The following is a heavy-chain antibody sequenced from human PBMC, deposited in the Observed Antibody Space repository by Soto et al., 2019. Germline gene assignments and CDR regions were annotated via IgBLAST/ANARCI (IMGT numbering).Heavy chain of an antibody. J-gene: IGHJ4*02. D-gene: IGHD3-3*01. CDR2: IKSKTDGGTT. V-gene: IGHV3-15*01. CDR3: TTVAIFGVDPSDY. Sequence: PGGSLRLSCAASGFTFSNAWMSWVRQAPGKGLEWVGRIKSKTDGGTTDYAAPVKGRFTISRDDSKNTLYLQMNSLKTEDTAVYYCTTVAIFGVDPSDYWGQGTLVTVSS. CDR1: GFTFSNAW.